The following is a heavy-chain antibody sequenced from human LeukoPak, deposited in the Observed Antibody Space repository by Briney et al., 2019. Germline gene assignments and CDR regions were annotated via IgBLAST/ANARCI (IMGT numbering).Heavy chain of an antibody. D-gene: IGHD1-26*01. J-gene: IGHJ4*02. Sequence: GASVKVSCKAPGYTFTNYDITWVRQAPGQGLEWMGWISTYDGNTDYAQNLQDRVTMTTDTSTSTAYMELRSLRSDDTALYYCARGWEGDYWGQGTLVTVSS. CDR3: ARGWEGDY. CDR2: ISTYDGNT. CDR1: GYTFTNYD. V-gene: IGHV1-18*04.